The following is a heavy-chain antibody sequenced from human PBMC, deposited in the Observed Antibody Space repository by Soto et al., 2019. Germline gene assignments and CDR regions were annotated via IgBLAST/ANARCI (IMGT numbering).Heavy chain of an antibody. Sequence: QVQLVQSGAEVKKPGSSVKVSCKASGGTFSSYAISWVRQAPGQGLEWMGGIIPISGTANYAQTFQGRVTITADDYTSTAYMELGSLRSEDTAVYYCARSQGSSTSLEIYYYYHYGMDVWGQGTTVTVSS. J-gene: IGHJ6*02. CDR3: ARSQGSSTSLEIYYYYHYGMDV. CDR1: GGTFSSYA. V-gene: IGHV1-69*01. CDR2: IIPISGTA. D-gene: IGHD2-2*01.